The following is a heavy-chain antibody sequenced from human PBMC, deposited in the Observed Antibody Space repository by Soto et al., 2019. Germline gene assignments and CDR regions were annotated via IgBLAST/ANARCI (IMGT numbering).Heavy chain of an antibody. CDR1: GGSISSGGYY. J-gene: IGHJ3*02. CDR3: ARSAYYYGSGSYYNRAFDI. V-gene: IGHV4-31*03. Sequence: SETLSLTCTVSGGSISSGGYYWSWIRQHPGKGLEWIGYIYYSGSTYYNPSLKSRVTISVDTSKNQFSLKLSSVTAADTAVYYCARSAYYYGSGSYYNRAFDIWGQGTMVTVSS. D-gene: IGHD3-10*01. CDR2: IYYSGST.